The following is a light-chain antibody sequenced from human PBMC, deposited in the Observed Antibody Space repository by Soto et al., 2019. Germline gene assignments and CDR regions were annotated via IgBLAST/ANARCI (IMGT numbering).Light chain of an antibody. J-gene: IGKJ4*01. Sequence: EIVLTQSPGTLSLSPGERAILSCRASQSVSSSFLAWYQQKPGQAPRLLIYSSSNRATGIPDRFSGSGSGTDLTLTISRLEPADFAVYYCQQYGRSPLTFGGGTKVEIK. CDR1: QSVSSSF. CDR2: SSS. V-gene: IGKV3-20*01. CDR3: QQYGRSPLT.